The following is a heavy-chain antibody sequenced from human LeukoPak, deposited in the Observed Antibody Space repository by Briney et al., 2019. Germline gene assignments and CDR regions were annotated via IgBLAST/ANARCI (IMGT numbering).Heavy chain of an antibody. CDR2: ISYDGSNK. J-gene: IGHJ4*02. D-gene: IGHD3-10*01. CDR1: GFTFSSYG. CDR3: ARPKHGDYFDY. V-gene: IGHV3-30*03. Sequence: GGSLRLSCAASGFTFSSYGMHWVRQAPGKGLEWVAVISYDGSNKYYADSVKGRFTISRDNAKNSLYLQMNSLRAEDTAVYYCARPKHGDYFDYWGQGTLVTVSS.